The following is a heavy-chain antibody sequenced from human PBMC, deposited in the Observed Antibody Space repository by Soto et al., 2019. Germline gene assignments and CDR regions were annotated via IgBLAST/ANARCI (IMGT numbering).Heavy chain of an antibody. Sequence: GGSLRLSCSASGFIFGDYAMSWVRQAPGKGLEWVGCIRAKAYGAGSEYAASVRGRFTISRDDSRSLAYLEMNSLKTEDTAVYFCTRVNRALLWFGEFDYWGQGALVTVSS. CDR2: IRAKAYGAGS. D-gene: IGHD3-10*01. CDR1: GFIFGDYA. CDR3: TRVNRALLWFGEFDY. J-gene: IGHJ4*02. V-gene: IGHV3-49*04.